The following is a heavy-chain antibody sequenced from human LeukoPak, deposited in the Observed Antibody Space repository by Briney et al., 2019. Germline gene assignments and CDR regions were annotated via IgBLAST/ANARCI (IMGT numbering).Heavy chain of an antibody. D-gene: IGHD4-17*01. V-gene: IGHV3-74*01. CDR2: INGDGSST. CDR1: GYTFSTYW. Sequence: GGSLRLSCAASGYTFSTYWMQWVRQAPGKGLVWVSHINGDGSSTTYADSVKGRFTISRDNAKNTLYLQMNSLRAEDTAVYYCVRDNYGVDYWGQGTLVTVSS. J-gene: IGHJ4*02. CDR3: VRDNYGVDY.